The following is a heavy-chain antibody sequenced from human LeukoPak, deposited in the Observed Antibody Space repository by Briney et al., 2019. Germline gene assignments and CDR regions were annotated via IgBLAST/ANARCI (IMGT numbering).Heavy chain of an antibody. Sequence: PSETLSLTCTVSGYSISSGYYWGWIRQPPGKGLEWIGSLYYSGSTYYNPSLKSRVTISVDTSKNQFSLKLSSVTAADTAVYYCARTRGITVYFDYWGQGTLVTVSS. J-gene: IGHJ4*02. CDR3: ARTRGITVYFDY. CDR2: LYYSGST. V-gene: IGHV4-38-2*02. D-gene: IGHD3-16*01. CDR1: GYSISSGYY.